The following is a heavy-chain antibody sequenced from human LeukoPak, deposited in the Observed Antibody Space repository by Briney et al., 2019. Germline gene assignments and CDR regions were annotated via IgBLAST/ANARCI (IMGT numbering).Heavy chain of an antibody. Sequence: GASVKVSCKASGYTFTGYYMHWVRQAPGQGLEWMGWINPNSGGTNYAQKFQGRVTMTRDTSISTAYMELSRLRSDDTAVYYCARAKFLYDSSGYYLWGQGTLVTVSS. CDR1: GYTFTGYY. CDR2: INPNSGGT. CDR3: ARAKFLYDSSGYYL. V-gene: IGHV1-2*02. D-gene: IGHD3-22*01. J-gene: IGHJ4*02.